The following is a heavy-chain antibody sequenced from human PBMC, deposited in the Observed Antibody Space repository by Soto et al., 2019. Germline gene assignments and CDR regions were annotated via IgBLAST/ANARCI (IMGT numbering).Heavy chain of an antibody. J-gene: IGHJ4*02. CDR3: ARDRNILLWFGESLDY. V-gene: IGHV3-33*01. Sequence: GGSLRLSCAASGFTFSSYGMHWVRQAPGKGLEWVAVIWYDGSNKYYADSVKGRFTISRDNSKNTLYLQMNSLRAEDTAVYYCARDRNILLWFGESLDYWGQGTLVTVSS. D-gene: IGHD3-10*01. CDR2: IWYDGSNK. CDR1: GFTFSSYG.